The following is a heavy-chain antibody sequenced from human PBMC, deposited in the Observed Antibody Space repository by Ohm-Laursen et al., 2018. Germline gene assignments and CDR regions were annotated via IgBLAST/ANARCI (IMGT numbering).Heavy chain of an antibody. J-gene: IGHJ6*02. V-gene: IGHV3-23*01. CDR1: GFTFSA. CDR3: ARDTRYYGMDV. CDR2: ISGSGGST. Sequence: SLRLSCSASGFTFSAMSWVRQAPGKGLEWVSAISGSGGSTYYADSVKGRFTISRDNSKNTLYLQMNSLRAEDTAVYYCARDTRYYGMDVWGQGTTVTVSS.